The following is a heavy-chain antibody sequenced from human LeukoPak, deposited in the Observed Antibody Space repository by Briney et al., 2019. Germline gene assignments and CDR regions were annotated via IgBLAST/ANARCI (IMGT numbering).Heavy chain of an antibody. Sequence: PSETLSLTCAVYGGSFSGYYWSWIRQPPGKGLEWIGEINHSGSTNYNPSLKSRVTISVDTSKNQFSLKLSSVTAADTAVYYCARGLGVVRHYFDYWGQGTLVTVFS. CDR3: ARGLGVVRHYFDY. CDR2: INHSGST. J-gene: IGHJ4*02. D-gene: IGHD3-3*01. V-gene: IGHV4-34*01. CDR1: GGSFSGYY.